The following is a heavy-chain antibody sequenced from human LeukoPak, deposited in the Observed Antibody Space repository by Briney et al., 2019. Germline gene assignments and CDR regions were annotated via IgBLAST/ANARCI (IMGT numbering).Heavy chain of an antibody. D-gene: IGHD2-15*01. J-gene: IGHJ5*02. CDR3: ATDPFQDCSGGSCYWFDP. CDR2: FDPEDGET. Sequence: ASVKVFCKVSGYTLTELSMHWVRQAPGKGLEWMGGFDPEDGETIYAQKFQGRVTMTEDTSTDTAYMELSSLRSEDTAVYYCATDPFQDCSGGSCYWFDPWGQGTLVTVSS. V-gene: IGHV1-24*01. CDR1: GYTLTELS.